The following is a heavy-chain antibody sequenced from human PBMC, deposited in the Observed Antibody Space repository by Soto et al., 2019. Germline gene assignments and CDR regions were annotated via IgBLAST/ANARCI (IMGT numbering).Heavy chain of an antibody. J-gene: IGHJ4*02. CDR3: ARGGQYYDFWSGYYDC. V-gene: IGHV4-34*02. Sequence: QVQLQQWGAGLLKPSETLSLTCAVYGGSFSGYYWSWIRQPPGKGLEWIGEIDHSGSTNYSPSLKSRVTISVDTSKNQFSLKLSSVTAADTAVYYCARGGQYYDFWSGYYDCWGQGTLVTVS. CDR1: GGSFSGYY. CDR2: IDHSGST. D-gene: IGHD3-3*01.